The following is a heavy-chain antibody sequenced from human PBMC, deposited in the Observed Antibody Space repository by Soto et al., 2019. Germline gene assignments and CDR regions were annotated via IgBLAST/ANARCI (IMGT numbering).Heavy chain of an antibody. Sequence: QLVQSGGGVVQPGRSLGLSCAASGFSLSSDVLHWVRQPPGRGLEWVAAISPSSGTKIYADSVKGRFAISRDNSRSTLDLQMNSLRAEDTAVYYCARDHLVVNAKYYYNGMDVWGQGTTVTVSS. J-gene: IGHJ6*02. V-gene: IGHV3-33*08. CDR3: ARDHLVVNAKYYYNGMDV. CDR2: ISPSSGTK. D-gene: IGHD2-15*01. CDR1: GFSLSSDV.